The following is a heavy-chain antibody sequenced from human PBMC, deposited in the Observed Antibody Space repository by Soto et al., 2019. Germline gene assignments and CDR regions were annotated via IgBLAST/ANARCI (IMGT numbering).Heavy chain of an antibody. CDR3: ARQAYFPYYYYGMDV. V-gene: IGHV4-39*01. D-gene: IGHD3-9*01. CDR2: IYYSGST. Sequence: PSETLSLTCTVSGGSISSSSYYWGWIRQPPGKGLEWIGSIYYSGSTYYNPSLKSRVTISVDTSKNQFSLKLSSVTAADTAVYYCARQAYFPYYYYGMDVWGQGTTVTVSS. CDR1: GGSISSSSYY. J-gene: IGHJ6*02.